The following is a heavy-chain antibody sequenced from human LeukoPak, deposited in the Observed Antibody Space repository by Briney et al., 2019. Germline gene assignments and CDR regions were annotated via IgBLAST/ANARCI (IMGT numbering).Heavy chain of an antibody. CDR3: ARSPGRYYDFWSGSSYYFDY. D-gene: IGHD3-3*01. V-gene: IGHV4-39*01. Sequence: SSETLSLTCTVSGGSISSSSYYWGWIRQPPGKGLEWIGSIYYSGSTYYNPFLKSRVTISVDTSKNQFSLKLSSVTAADTAVYYCARSPGRYYDFWSGSSYYFDYWGQGTLVTVSS. CDR1: GGSISSSSYY. J-gene: IGHJ4*02. CDR2: IYYSGST.